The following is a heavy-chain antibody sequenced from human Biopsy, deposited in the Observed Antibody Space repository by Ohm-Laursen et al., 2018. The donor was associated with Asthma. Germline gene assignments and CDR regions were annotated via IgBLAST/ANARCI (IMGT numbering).Heavy chain of an antibody. D-gene: IGHD4-23*01. CDR2: ISFDGTNK. J-gene: IGHJ3*02. V-gene: IGHV3-30*03. CDR1: GFSFSSYG. CDR3: ARAYGGSFFSGSFDI. Sequence: SLRLSCAASGFSFSSYGMHWVRQTPGKGLEWVAVISFDGTNKYYADSVKGRFTISRDNSKNTLYLQMSRLRAEDTAVYYCARAYGGSFFSGSFDIWGQGTMVTVSS.